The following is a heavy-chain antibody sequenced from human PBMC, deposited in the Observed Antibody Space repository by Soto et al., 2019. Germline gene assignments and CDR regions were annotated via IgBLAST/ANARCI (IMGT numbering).Heavy chain of an antibody. Sequence: QVQLQESGPGLMKPSETLSLSCTVSGGSVGSGRHYWSWIRQSPVKGLEWIASVFNGGITYYNPSLRSRVIVSVGTSKKKFSLNLRSVTAADTGVYYCAKGEPRRYYDFWGHGTLVTVSA. CDR2: VFNGGIT. J-gene: IGHJ4*01. D-gene: IGHD1-26*01. CDR1: GGSVGSGRHY. CDR3: AKGEPRRYYDF. V-gene: IGHV4-61*01.